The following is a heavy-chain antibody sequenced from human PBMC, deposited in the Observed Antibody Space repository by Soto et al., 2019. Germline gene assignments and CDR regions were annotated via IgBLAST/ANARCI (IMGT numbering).Heavy chain of an antibody. J-gene: IGHJ5*01. CDR1: GFSFSSHV. Sequence: EVPLLDSGGDLVQPGGSLRLSCAASGFSFSSHVMGWVRQAPGKGLEWVSSISGSGGGTYYADSVKGRFIISRDNSKNTLDLQMNSLRVEDTAVYYCAKGWCDSWGQGTLVTVSS. CDR3: AKGWCDS. CDR2: ISGSGGGT. V-gene: IGHV3-23*01.